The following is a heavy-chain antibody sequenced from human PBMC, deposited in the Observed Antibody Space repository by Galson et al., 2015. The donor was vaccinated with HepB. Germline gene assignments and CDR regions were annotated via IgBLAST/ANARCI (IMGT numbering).Heavy chain of an antibody. CDR3: ARDVRYAFEM. J-gene: IGHJ3*02. CDR1: GSTFTSYG. CDR2: ISAYNGNT. V-gene: IGHV1-18*04. D-gene: IGHD3-10*02. Sequence: QSGAEVKKPGASVEVSCKASGSTFTSYGISWVRQAPGQGLEWMGWISAYNGNTNYAQKLQGRVTMTTETSTSTAYMELRSLTSGDTAVYYCARDVRYAFEMWGQGTMVTVSS.